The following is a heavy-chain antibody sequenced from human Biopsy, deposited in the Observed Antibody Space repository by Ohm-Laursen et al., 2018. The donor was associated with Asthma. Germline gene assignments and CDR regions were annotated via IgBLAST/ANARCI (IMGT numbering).Heavy chain of an antibody. Sequence: SVKVSCKSLGGTFNTYVIGWVRQAPGQGLEWMGGVNSVFGTPTYPQKFQDRVTITADDSTSTVYMELSSLRSEDTAVYYCARKAGSCISRTCYSLDFWGQGTPVTVSS. CDR3: ARKAGSCISRTCYSLDF. CDR1: GGTFNTYV. J-gene: IGHJ4*02. D-gene: IGHD2-2*01. CDR2: VNSVFGTP. V-gene: IGHV1-69*13.